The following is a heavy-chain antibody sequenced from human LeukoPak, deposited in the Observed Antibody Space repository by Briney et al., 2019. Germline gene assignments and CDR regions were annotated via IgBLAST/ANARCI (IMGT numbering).Heavy chain of an antibody. CDR2: ISASGGGT. CDR1: GFTLSSYA. Sequence: GACLRLSCAASGFTLSSYAMSWVRQAPGKGLEWVSSISASGGGTYYADSVKGRFTISRDTSKNTLYLQMNSLRAEDTAVYYCAPLAATTDYWGQGTLVTVSS. V-gene: IGHV3-23*01. J-gene: IGHJ4*02. CDR3: APLAATTDY. D-gene: IGHD5-12*01.